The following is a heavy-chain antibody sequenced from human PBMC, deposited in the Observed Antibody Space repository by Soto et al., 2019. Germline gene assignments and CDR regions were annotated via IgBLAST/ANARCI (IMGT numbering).Heavy chain of an antibody. CDR2: ISYNGSNK. J-gene: IGHJ3*02. CDR3: AKGGVGSTSNAFDI. CDR1: GLTFRSYG. Sequence: GGSLRLSCAASGLTFRSYGMHWVRQAPAKGLEWVAVISYNGSNKYYADSVKGRFTISRDNSKNTLYLQMNSLRAEDTAVYYCAKGGVGSTSNAFDIWGQGTMVTVSS. V-gene: IGHV3-30*18. D-gene: IGHD1-26*01.